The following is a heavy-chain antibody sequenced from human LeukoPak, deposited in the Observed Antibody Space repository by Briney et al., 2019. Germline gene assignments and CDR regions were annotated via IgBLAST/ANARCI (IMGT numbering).Heavy chain of an antibody. CDR3: ARDSLSDYDILTELGY. CDR1: GFAFSSYW. V-gene: IGHV3-74*01. CDR2: INSDGSST. J-gene: IGHJ4*02. D-gene: IGHD3-9*01. Sequence: GGSLRLSCAASGFAFSSYWMHWVRQAPGKGLVWVSRINSDGSSTSYADSVKGRFTISRDNAKNTLYLQMNSLRAEDTAVYYCARDSLSDYDILTELGYWGQGTLVTVSS.